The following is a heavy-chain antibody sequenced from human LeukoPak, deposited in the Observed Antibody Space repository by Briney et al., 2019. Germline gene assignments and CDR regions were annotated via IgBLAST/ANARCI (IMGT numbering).Heavy chain of an antibody. CDR3: ARGPSIAAEKGPYYYGMDV. CDR2: VTGRPIKT. D-gene: IGHD6-6*01. Sequence: GGSLRLSCAASGFPFSSYTLNWVRQAPGKGLEWVSSVTGRPIKTYYGDSVKGRFTISRDNARNSLYLQMNSLRAEDTAVYYCARGPSIAAEKGPYYYGMDVWGQGTTVTVSS. J-gene: IGHJ6*02. V-gene: IGHV3-21*04. CDR1: GFPFSSYT.